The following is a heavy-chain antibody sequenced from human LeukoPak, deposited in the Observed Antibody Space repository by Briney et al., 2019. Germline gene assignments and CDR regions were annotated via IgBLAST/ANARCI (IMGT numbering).Heavy chain of an antibody. CDR2: IIPIFGTA. Sequence: SVKVSCKASGGTFSSYAISWVRQAPGQGIDWMGGIIPIFGTANYAQKFQGRVTITADKSTSTAYMELSSLRSEDTAVYYCARAYDYGDYVGYYLDYWGQGTLVTVSS. J-gene: IGHJ4*02. V-gene: IGHV1-69*06. D-gene: IGHD4-17*01. CDR1: GGTFSSYA. CDR3: ARAYDYGDYVGYYLDY.